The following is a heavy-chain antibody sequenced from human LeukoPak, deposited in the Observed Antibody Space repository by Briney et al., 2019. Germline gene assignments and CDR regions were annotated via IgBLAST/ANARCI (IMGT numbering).Heavy chain of an antibody. CDR3: ARYGDYGLFDY. Sequence: GGSLRLSRAASGFIFRTYSMTWVRQAPGKGLEWVAYISSKSASTSYAESVKGRFTISRDNAKNSLYLQMNSLRAEDTAVYYCARYGDYGLFDYWGQGTLVTVSS. D-gene: IGHD4-17*01. V-gene: IGHV3-21*01. CDR1: GFIFRTYS. CDR2: ISSKSAST. J-gene: IGHJ4*02.